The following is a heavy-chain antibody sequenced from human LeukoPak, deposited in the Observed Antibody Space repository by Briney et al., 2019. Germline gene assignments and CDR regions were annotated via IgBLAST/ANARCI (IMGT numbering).Heavy chain of an antibody. D-gene: IGHD2-2*01. V-gene: IGHV1-69*05. CDR1: GGTFSSYA. Sequence: ASVKVSCKASGGTFSSYAISWVRQAPGQGLEWMGGIIPIFGTANYAQKFQGRVTITTDESTSTAYMELSSLRSEDTAVYYCARETDCSSTSCYYYFDYWGQGTPVTVSS. CDR2: IIPIFGTA. J-gene: IGHJ4*02. CDR3: ARETDCSSTSCYYYFDY.